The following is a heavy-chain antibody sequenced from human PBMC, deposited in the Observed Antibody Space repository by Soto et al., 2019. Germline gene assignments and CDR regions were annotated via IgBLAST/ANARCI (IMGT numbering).Heavy chain of an antibody. CDR3: ARGYGGVVVYFDH. J-gene: IGHJ4*02. CDR1: GYTFTRFF. D-gene: IGHD3-16*02. CDR2: VNPNEDRA. Sequence: QVQLVQSGAELKKPGAAVRVSCQASGYTFTRFFVYWFRQAPGQGLEWMGKVNPNEDRATYAQKFQGRLAMTTDTSTSTVSMELSSLRSDDTAVYYCARGYGGVVVYFDHWGQGTLITVSS. V-gene: IGHV1-46*01.